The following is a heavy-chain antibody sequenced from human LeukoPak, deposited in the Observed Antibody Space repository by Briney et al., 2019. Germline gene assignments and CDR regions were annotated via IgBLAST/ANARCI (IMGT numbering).Heavy chain of an antibody. V-gene: IGHV1-69*05. CDR3: ARGPLFYGSGVTYFDD. CDR2: IIPIFSTA. J-gene: IGHJ4*02. Sequence: SVKVSCKASGGTFSNFAISWVRQAPGQGLEWMGGIIPIFSTANYAQKFQGRVTIITGESTSTAYMELSSLISEDTAVYYCARGPLFYGSGVTYFDDWGQGTLVTVSS. D-gene: IGHD3-10*01. CDR1: GGTFSNFA.